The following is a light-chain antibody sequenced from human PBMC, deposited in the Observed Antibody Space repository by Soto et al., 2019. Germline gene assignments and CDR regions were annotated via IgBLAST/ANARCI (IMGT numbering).Light chain of an antibody. Sequence: DIQMTQSPSTLSASVGDRVIVTCRASQTISKWLAWFQQKPGKAPKLLIYEASSLESGVPSRFSGSGSGTEFTLTISSLQPDDFATYYCKHYSTYPSFGGGTKVDIK. CDR1: QTISKW. J-gene: IGKJ4*01. V-gene: IGKV1-5*03. CDR2: EAS. CDR3: KHYSTYPS.